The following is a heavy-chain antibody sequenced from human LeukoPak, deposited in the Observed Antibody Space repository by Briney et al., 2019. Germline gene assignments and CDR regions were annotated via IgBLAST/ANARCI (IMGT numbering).Heavy chain of an antibody. Sequence: GGSLRLSCAASGFTFSSYAMHWVRQAPGKGLEWVSAISGSGGSTYYADSVKGRFTISRDNSKNTLYLQMNSLRAEDTAVYYCANQKSYYYYGMDVWGQGTTVTVSS. CDR1: GFTFSSYA. CDR3: ANQKSYYYYGMDV. V-gene: IGHV3-23*01. J-gene: IGHJ6*02. CDR2: ISGSGGST.